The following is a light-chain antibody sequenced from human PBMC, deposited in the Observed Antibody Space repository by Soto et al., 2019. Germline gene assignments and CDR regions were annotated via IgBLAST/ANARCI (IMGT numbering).Light chain of an antibody. CDR1: HYVSSS. J-gene: IGKJ1*01. V-gene: IGKV1-5*03. CDR3: QQYNTYPWT. CDR2: KTS. Sequence: DIQMTQSPSTLSAFVGERVTITCRASHYVSSSLAWYQQKPGKAPKLMIYKTSILESGVPSRFSGSASGTEFTLSISSLQPDDFATYWCQQYNTYPWTSGQGTKVEIK.